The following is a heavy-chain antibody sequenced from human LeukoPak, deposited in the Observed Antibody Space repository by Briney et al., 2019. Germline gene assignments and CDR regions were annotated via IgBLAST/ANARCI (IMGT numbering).Heavy chain of an antibody. CDR1: GFTFSSYG. CDR3: ARDKNEEWLRLFDH. Sequence: PGRSLRLSCAASGFTFSSYGMHWVRRAPGKGLEWVAVIWYDGSNKYYADSVKGRFTISRDNSKNTPYLQMNSLRAEDTAVYYCARDKNEEWLRLFDHWGQGTLVTVSS. V-gene: IGHV3-33*01. CDR2: IWYDGSNK. D-gene: IGHD5-12*01. J-gene: IGHJ4*02.